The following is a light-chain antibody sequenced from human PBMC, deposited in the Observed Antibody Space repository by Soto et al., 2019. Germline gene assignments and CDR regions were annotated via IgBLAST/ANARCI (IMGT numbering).Light chain of an antibody. Sequence: QSVPTQPPSASGSTGQSVAISCTGAASDIGGYNFVSWYQQQPGKAPKLMIYEVNTRPSGVPDRFSGSKSGNTASLTVSGLQAEDASDYYCSAHGGTNPYVFGTGTKLTVL. V-gene: IGLV2-8*01. CDR3: SAHGGTNPYV. CDR2: EVN. J-gene: IGLJ1*01. CDR1: ASDIGGYNF.